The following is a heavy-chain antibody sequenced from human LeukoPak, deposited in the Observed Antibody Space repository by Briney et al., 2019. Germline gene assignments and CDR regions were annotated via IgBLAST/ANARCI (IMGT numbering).Heavy chain of an antibody. Sequence: PGGSLRLSCTGAGFTFATYTFNWVRQAPGKGLEWVANIKQDGSEKYYVDSVKGRFTISRDNAKNSLYLQMNSLRAEDTAVYYCASKQWLGYWGQGTLVTVSS. J-gene: IGHJ4*02. CDR1: GFTFATYT. CDR3: ASKQWLGY. CDR2: IKQDGSEK. V-gene: IGHV3-7*01. D-gene: IGHD6-19*01.